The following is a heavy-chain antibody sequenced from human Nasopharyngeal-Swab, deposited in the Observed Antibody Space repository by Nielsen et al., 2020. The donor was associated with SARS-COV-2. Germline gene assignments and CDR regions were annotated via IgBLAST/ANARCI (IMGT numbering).Heavy chain of an antibody. V-gene: IGHV4-4*02. J-gene: IGHJ4*02. Sequence: SETLSLTCAVSGGSISSSNWWSWLRQPPGKGLEWIGEIYHSGSTNYNPSLKSRVTISVDKSKNQFSLKLSSVTAADTAVYYCARGRGYCSSTSCSYYFDYWGQGTLVTVSS. CDR2: IYHSGST. CDR1: GGSISSSNW. CDR3: ARGRGYCSSTSCSYYFDY. D-gene: IGHD2-2*01.